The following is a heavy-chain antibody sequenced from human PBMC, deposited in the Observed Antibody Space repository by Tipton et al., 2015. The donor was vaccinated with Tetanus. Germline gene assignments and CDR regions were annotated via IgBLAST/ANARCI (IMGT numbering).Heavy chain of an antibody. CDR2: IWYDGSNK. D-gene: IGHD1-26*01. Sequence: SLRLSCAASGFTFSSYGMHWVRQAPGKGLEWVAVIWYDGSNKYYADSVKGRFTISRDNSKNTLYLQMNSLRAEDTAVYYCARELDRGCYGGYSDFWGLGTLVTVSS. J-gene: IGHJ4*02. CDR3: ARELDRGCYGGYSDF. V-gene: IGHV3-33*01. CDR1: GFTFSSYG.